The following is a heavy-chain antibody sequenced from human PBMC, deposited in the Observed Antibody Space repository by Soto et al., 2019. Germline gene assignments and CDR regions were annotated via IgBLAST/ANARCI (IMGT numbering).Heavy chain of an antibody. J-gene: IGHJ4*02. CDR1: GYTFTSYH. D-gene: IGHD1-26*01. CDR3: IRGGTIVGSIAPFAY. CDR2: LNPGGDTT. Sequence: QVQLVQSGAEVTKPGASVKVSCKASGYTFTSYHMHWVRQAPGQGLEWMGTLNPGGDTTAHAQKSQRSLTXXRDTSTSTVYMEVTSLRSEDTAVYYCIRGGTIVGSIAPFAYWGQGTLVTVSS. V-gene: IGHV1-46*03.